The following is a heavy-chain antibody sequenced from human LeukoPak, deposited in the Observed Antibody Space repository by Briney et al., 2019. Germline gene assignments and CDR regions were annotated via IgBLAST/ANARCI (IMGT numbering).Heavy chain of an antibody. V-gene: IGHV1-8*01. J-gene: IGHJ4*02. Sequence: GASVKVSCKASGYTFTTYEIHWVRQATGQGPEWMGWMNPQSGFTGYAQKVRGRVTMTRDTSTNTAFVELSRLRSEDTAVYYCARDYYGSGSSLGYFDYWGQGTLVTVSS. CDR3: ARDYYGSGSSLGYFDY. CDR1: GYTFTTYE. D-gene: IGHD3-10*01. CDR2: MNPQSGFT.